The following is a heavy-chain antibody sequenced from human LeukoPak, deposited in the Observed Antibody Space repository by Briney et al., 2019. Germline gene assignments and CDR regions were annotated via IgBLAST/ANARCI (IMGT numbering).Heavy chain of an antibody. V-gene: IGHV4-59*01. CDR2: IYDSGST. J-gene: IGHJ4*02. CDR1: GGSISNYY. CDR3: ARGGSYLGHCDY. Sequence: SETLSLTCTVSGGSISNYYWSWIRQPPGKGLEWIGYIYDSGSTNYNPSLKSRVTISVDTSKDKFSLKLSSVTAADTAVYYCARGGSYLGHCDYWGQGSLVTVSS. D-gene: IGHD1-26*01.